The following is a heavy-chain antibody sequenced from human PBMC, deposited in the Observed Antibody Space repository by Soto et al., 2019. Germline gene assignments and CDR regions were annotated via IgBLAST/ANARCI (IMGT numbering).Heavy chain of an antibody. V-gene: IGHV4-38-2*02. Sequence: SLTCAVSGYSISSGYYWGWIRQPPGKGLEWIGSIYHSGSTYYNPSLKSRVTISVDTSKNPFSLKLSSVTAADTAVYYCARDLGTTDGMDVWGQGTTVTVSS. CDR2: IYHSGST. CDR1: GYSISSGYY. J-gene: IGHJ6*02. D-gene: IGHD4-17*01. CDR3: ARDLGTTDGMDV.